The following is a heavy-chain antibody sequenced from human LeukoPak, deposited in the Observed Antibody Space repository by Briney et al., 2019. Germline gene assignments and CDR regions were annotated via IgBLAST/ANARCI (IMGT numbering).Heavy chain of an antibody. J-gene: IGHJ5*02. CDR2: IYYSGST. D-gene: IGHD4-11*01. V-gene: IGHV4-39*01. CDR1: GGSISSSSYY. Sequence: PSETLSLTCTVSGGSISSSSYYWGWIRQARGKGREWIRTIYYSGSTYYNPALERRFTITVNTSKNQFDLKVSSMTPADTAVYYCARSRRLPNWFDPWGEGSLVTVSS. CDR3: ARSRRLPNWFDP.